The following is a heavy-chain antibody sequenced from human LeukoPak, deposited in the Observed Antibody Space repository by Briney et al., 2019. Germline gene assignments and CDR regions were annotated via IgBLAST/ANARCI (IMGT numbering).Heavy chain of an antibody. D-gene: IGHD2-2*01. CDR2: ISTYNGNT. Sequence: GASVKVSCKASGYSFTSYGISWVRQAPGQGLEWMGWISTYNGNTNYAQKLQGRVTMTTDTSTSTAYMELRSLRSDDTAVYYCARDIVVVPAAPTGIYYYYGMDVWGQGTTVTVSS. V-gene: IGHV1-18*01. CDR1: GYSFTSYG. CDR3: ARDIVVVPAAPTGIYYYYGMDV. J-gene: IGHJ6*02.